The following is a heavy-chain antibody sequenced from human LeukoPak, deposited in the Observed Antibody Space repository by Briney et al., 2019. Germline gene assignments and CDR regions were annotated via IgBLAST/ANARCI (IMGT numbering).Heavy chain of an antibody. D-gene: IGHD1-20*01. CDR3: AKDIGITGTWR. J-gene: IGHJ4*02. CDR1: GFTFDDSP. Sequence: SLRLSCAASGFTFDDSPMPWGPQAPGKVLEWVSGISWNSGSIGYADSVKGRITISRDNAKNSLYLQMNSLRAEDTALYYCAKDIGITGTWRWGQGTLVTVSS. CDR2: ISWNSGSI. V-gene: IGHV3-9*01.